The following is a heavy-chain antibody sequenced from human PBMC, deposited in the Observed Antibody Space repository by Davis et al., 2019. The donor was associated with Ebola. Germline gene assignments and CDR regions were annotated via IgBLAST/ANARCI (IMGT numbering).Heavy chain of an antibody. CDR2: INPSGGST. CDR1: GYTFTSYY. Sequence: ASVKVSCKASGYTFTSYYMHWVRQAPGQGLEWMGIINPSGGSTSYAQKFQGRVTMTRDTSTSTVYMELSSLRSEDTAVYYCARGLTDNYDFWSGYYAYYYYGMDVWGQGTTVTVSS. D-gene: IGHD3-3*01. V-gene: IGHV1-46*01. J-gene: IGHJ6*02. CDR3: ARGLTDNYDFWSGYYAYYYYGMDV.